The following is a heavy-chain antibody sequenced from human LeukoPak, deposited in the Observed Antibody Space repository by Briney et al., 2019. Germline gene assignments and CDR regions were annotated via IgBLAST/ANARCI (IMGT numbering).Heavy chain of an antibody. CDR1: GGTFSSYA. CDR3: ASQGFDCSGGSCYFEYFQH. V-gene: IGHV1-69*13. J-gene: IGHJ1*01. CDR2: IIPIFGTA. D-gene: IGHD2-15*01. Sequence: SVKVSCKASGGTFSSYAISWVRQARGQGLEWMGGIIPIFGTANYAQKFQGRVTITADESTSTAYMELSSLRSEDTAVYYCASQGFDCSGGSCYFEYFQHWGQGTLVTVSS.